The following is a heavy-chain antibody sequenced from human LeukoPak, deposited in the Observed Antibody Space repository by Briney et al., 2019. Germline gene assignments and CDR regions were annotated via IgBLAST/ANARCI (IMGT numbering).Heavy chain of an antibody. CDR3: ARERRGSLDY. D-gene: IGHD6-13*01. V-gene: IGHV1-69*05. CDR1: GGTFSSYA. CDR2: IIPIFGTA. Sequence: GASVKVSCKASGGTFSSYAISWVRQAPGQGLEWMGGIIPIFGTANYAQKFQGRVTMTRDTSTSTVYMELSSLRSEDTAVYYCARERRGSLDYWGQGTLVTVSS. J-gene: IGHJ4*02.